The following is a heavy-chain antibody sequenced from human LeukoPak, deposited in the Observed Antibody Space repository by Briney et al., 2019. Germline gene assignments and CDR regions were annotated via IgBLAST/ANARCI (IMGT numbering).Heavy chain of an antibody. V-gene: IGHV3-7*04. J-gene: IGHJ2*01. CDR1: GFSLNSYW. CDR2: IKQDGSEK. Sequence: GGSLRLSCAASGFSLNSYWMSWVRQAPGKGMEWVANIKQDGSEKYYVDSVKGRFTISRDNAKSALYLQMNSLRAEDTALYYCARGTWNFDLWGRGTLLSVSS. CDR3: ARGTWNFDL.